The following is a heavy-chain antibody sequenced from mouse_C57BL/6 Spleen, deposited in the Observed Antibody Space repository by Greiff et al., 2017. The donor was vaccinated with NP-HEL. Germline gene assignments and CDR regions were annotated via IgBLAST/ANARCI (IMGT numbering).Heavy chain of an antibody. Sequence: QVQLQQSGAELVRPGASVTLSCKASGYTFTDYEMHWVKQTPVHGLEWIGAIDPETGGTAYNQKFKGKAILTVDKSSSTAYMELRSLTSEDSAVYYCTRGGTGRYFDVWGTGTTVTVSS. CDR3: TRGGTGRYFDV. D-gene: IGHD4-1*01. V-gene: IGHV1-15*01. CDR1: GYTFTDYE. CDR2: IDPETGGT. J-gene: IGHJ1*03.